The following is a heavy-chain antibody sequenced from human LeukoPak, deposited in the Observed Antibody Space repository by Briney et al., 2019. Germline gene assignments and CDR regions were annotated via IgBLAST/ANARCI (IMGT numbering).Heavy chain of an antibody. CDR3: ATSIMITFGGVIVPVSPLDY. V-gene: IGHV1-24*01. D-gene: IGHD3-16*02. CDR1: GYTLTELS. CDR2: FDPEDGER. Sequence: ASVKVSCKVSGYTLTELSMHWVRQAPGKGLEWMGGFDPEDGERIYAQKFQGRVTMTEDTSTDTAYMELSSLRSEDTAVYYCATSIMITFGGVIVPVSPLDYWGQGTLVTVSS. J-gene: IGHJ4*02.